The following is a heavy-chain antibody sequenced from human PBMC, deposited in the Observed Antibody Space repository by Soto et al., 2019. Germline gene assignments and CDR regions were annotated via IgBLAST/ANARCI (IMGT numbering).Heavy chain of an antibody. D-gene: IGHD2-8*01. J-gene: IGHJ6*02. CDR2: ITSDSSTI. Sequence: PGGSLRLSCAASGFAFSTYSINWVRQAPGKGLEWFSYITSDSSTISYADSVKGRFTVSRDNAKNSLYLQMNSLRDEDTAAYYCARVGRGVYGMDVWGQGTSVTVSS. CDR1: GFAFSTYS. CDR3: ARVGRGVYGMDV. V-gene: IGHV3-48*02.